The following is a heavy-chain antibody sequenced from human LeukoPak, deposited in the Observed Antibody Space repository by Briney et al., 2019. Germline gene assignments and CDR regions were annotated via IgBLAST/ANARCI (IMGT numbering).Heavy chain of an antibody. CDR1: GGSISSYY. CDR2: IYYSGST. V-gene: IGHV4-59*01. CDR3: ARDRNYDSSGYQNWFDP. D-gene: IGHD3-22*01. Sequence: SETLSLTCTVPGGSISSYYWSWIRQPPGKGLEWIGYIYYSGSTNYNPSLKSRVTISVDTSKNQFSLKLSSVTAADTAVYYCARDRNYDSSGYQNWFDPWGQGTLVTVSS. J-gene: IGHJ5*02.